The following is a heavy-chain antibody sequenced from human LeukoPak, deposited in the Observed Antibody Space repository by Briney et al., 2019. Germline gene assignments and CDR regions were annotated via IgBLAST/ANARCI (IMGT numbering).Heavy chain of an antibody. CDR1: GFTFSAYG. D-gene: IGHD4-23*01. Sequence: GGSLRLFCAASGFTFSAYGMHWVRQTPGKGLQWVTFIRYDGSNKYYADSVRGRFTISRDNSRNALYLQLSRLRVDDTAFYYCPKPLLTPGNWGPGTLVTVSS. V-gene: IGHV3-30*02. CDR2: IRYDGSNK. CDR3: PKPLLTPGN. J-gene: IGHJ4*02.